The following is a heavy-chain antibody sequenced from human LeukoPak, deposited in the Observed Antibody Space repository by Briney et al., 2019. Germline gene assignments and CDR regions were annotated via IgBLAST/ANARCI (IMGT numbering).Heavy chain of an antibody. V-gene: IGHV3-11*04. CDR1: GFTFSDSY. J-gene: IGHJ5*01. D-gene: IGHD6-6*01. Sequence: GGSLRLSCAASGFTFSDSYMTWVRQAPGKGVEWVAYIGGSGHDINYSDSVKGRFTISRDNAKNSLYLQMSSLRVEDTAVYYCTRDPRHFDSCGQGTLVTVSS. CDR3: TRDPRHFDS. CDR2: IGGSGHDI.